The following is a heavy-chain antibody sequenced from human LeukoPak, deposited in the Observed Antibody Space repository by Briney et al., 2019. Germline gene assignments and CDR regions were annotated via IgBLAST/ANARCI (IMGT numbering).Heavy chain of an antibody. D-gene: IGHD2-2*01. CDR3: ARGSWGPAGMRFDS. J-gene: IGHJ4*02. V-gene: IGHV4-59*01. CDR1: GGSISSNY. Sequence: SETLSLTCTVSGGSISSNYWSWIRQPPGKGLEWIGYIYYSGSTNYNPSLKSRVTISVDTSKNQFSLKLTSVTAADTAVYYCARGSWGPAGMRFDSWGQGTLVTVSS. CDR2: IYYSGST.